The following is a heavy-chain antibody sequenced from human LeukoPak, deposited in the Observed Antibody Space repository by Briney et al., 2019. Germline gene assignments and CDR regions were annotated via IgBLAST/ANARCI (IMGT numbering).Heavy chain of an antibody. D-gene: IGHD5-18*01. CDR1: GFTFSSYG. J-gene: IGHJ3*02. V-gene: IGHV3-30*02. Sequence: GGSLRLSCAASGFTFSSYGMHWVRQAPGKGLEWVAFIRYDGSNKYYADSVKGRFTISRDNSKSTLYLQMNSLRAEDTAVYYCAKEADTAMVMNAFDIWGQGTMVTVSS. CDR3: AKEADTAMVMNAFDI. CDR2: IRYDGSNK.